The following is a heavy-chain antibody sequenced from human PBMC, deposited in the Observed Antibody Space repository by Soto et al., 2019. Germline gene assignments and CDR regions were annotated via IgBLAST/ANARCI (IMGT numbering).Heavy chain of an antibody. J-gene: IGHJ6*02. Sequence: QVQLVQSGAEVKKPGSSVKVSCKASGGTFSSYAISWVRQAPGQGLEWMGGIIPIFGTADYAQKFQGSVTITADDFTNPAYMELSSLRSEDTAVYYCARHLGGNHYYYGMDVWGQGTTVTVSS. D-gene: IGHD3-16*01. CDR2: IIPIFGTA. CDR3: ARHLGGNHYYYGMDV. V-gene: IGHV1-69*12. CDR1: GGTFSSYA.